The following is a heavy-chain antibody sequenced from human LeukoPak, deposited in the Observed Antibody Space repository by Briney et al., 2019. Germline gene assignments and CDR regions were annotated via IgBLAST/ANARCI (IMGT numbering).Heavy chain of an antibody. CDR1: GGSISSYY. V-gene: IGHV4-59*08. CDR2: IYYSGST. D-gene: IGHD3-22*01. J-gene: IGHJ3*02. CDR3: ARSTIVVVTPDAFDI. Sequence: SETLSLTCTVSGGSISSYYWSWIRQPPGKGLEWIGYIYYSGSTNYNPSLKRRVTISVDTSKNQFSLKLRSVTAADTAVYYCARSTIVVVTPDAFDIWGQGTMVTVSS.